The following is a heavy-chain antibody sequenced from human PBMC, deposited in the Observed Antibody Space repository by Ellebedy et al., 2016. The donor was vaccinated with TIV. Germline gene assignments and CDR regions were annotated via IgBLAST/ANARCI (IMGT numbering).Heavy chain of an antibody. CDR3: ARVRRGSVPDF. D-gene: IGHD5-12*01. J-gene: IGHJ4*02. CDR1: GYAFGSYG. CDR2: INPDSGDT. Sequence: ASVTVSCKASGYAFGSYGISWVRQAPGQGLEWMGWINPDSGDTSFAQKFQGRVTLTSDTSRNTVYMDMSGLSSDDAAVYYCARVRRGSVPDFWGQGTLVTVSS. V-gene: IGHV1-18*01.